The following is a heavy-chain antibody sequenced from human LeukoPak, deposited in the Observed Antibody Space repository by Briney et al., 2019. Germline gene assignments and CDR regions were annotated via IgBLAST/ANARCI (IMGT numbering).Heavy chain of an antibody. Sequence: ASVKVSCKASGYTFTVDYMHSVPHTPRQRLECMWWINPKSGGTNYAKKIQGRVTMTRDTTIITAYMKLSRLRSDDTAVYYSARVVVVVADHQGNWFDPWGQGTLVTVSS. D-gene: IGHD2-15*01. V-gene: IGHV1-2*02. CDR1: GYTFTVDY. CDR2: INPKSGGT. J-gene: IGHJ5*02. CDR3: ARVVVVVADHQGNWFDP.